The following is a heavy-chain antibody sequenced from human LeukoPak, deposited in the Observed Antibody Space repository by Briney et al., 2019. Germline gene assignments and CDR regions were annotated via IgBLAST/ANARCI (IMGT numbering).Heavy chain of an antibody. CDR2: IYPGDSDT. J-gene: IGHJ4*02. D-gene: IGHD3-22*01. CDR1: GYSFTSYW. Sequence: GESLKISCKGSGYSFTSYWIGWVRQMSGKGLEWMGIIYPGDSDTRYSPSFEGQVTISAEQSISPAYLQSGSPKASGTAMYYCARGPYDSSLGTFDYWGQGILVTVSS. CDR3: ARGPYDSSLGTFDY. V-gene: IGHV5-51*01.